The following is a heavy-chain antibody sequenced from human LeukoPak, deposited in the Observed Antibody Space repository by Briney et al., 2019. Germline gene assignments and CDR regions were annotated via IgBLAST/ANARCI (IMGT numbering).Heavy chain of an antibody. Sequence: SETLSLTCTVSGDSFSSDYWSWIRQPPGKGLEWIGYIYYKGTTKYNPSFKSRVNISIDTSRNQFSLNLSSVTAADTAVYYCARGTDISIIGTTFFYWGQGTLVTVSS. CDR1: GDSFSSDY. CDR3: ARGTDISIIGTTFFY. D-gene: IGHD1-20*01. V-gene: IGHV4-59*01. J-gene: IGHJ4*02. CDR2: IYYKGTT.